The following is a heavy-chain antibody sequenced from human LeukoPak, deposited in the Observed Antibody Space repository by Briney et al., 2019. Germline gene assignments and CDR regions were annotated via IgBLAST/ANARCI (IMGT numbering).Heavy chain of an antibody. D-gene: IGHD4-17*01. CDR2: ISSCSSYI. V-gene: IGHV3-21*01. Sequence: GGSLRLSCAASGFTFSSYSMNWVRQAPGKGLEWVSSISSCSSYIYYADSVKGRFTISRDDAKNSLYLQMNSLRADDTAVYYCAREFGLIRPGDPTYGMDVWGQGTTVTVSS. CDR3: AREFGLIRPGDPTYGMDV. CDR1: GFTFSSYS. J-gene: IGHJ6*02.